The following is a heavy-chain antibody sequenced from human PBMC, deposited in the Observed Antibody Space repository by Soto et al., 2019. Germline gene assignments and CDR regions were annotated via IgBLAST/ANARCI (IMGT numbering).Heavy chain of an antibody. V-gene: IGHV3-30-3*01. CDR1: GFTFSSYA. CDR3: AGGVTIFGVVSPPGY. D-gene: IGHD3-3*01. Sequence: QVQLVESGGGVVQPGRSLRLSCAASGFTFSSYAMHWVRQAPGKGLEWVAVISYDGSNKYYADSVKGRFTISRDNSKNTLYLQMNSLRAEDTAVYYCAGGVTIFGVVSPPGYWGQGTLVTVSS. CDR2: ISYDGSNK. J-gene: IGHJ4*02.